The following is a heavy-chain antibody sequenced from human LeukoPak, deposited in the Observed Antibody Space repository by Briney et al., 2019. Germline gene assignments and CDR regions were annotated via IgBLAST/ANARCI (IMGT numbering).Heavy chain of an antibody. CDR2: ISGSSGIT. V-gene: IGHV3-23*01. CDR3: GKVPYENFYYYMDV. J-gene: IGHJ6*03. CDR1: GFTFSGYG. Sequence: PGGSLSLSCAASGFTFSGYGMTWVRQAPGKGLEWVSAISGSSGITHYAVSVKGRFTISRDNSKNTVYMQINRSRPGNTAVYNCGKVPYENFYYYMDVSGEGEPVTVSS. D-gene: IGHD3-22*01.